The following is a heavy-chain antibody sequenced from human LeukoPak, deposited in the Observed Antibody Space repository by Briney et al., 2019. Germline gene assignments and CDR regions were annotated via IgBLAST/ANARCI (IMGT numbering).Heavy chain of an antibody. CDR2: INSGGSDT. CDR1: GFTFSSYY. Sequence: QSGGSLRLSCAASGFTFSSYYMFWVRQAPGKGLVWVSRINSGGSDTSFADSVKGRFTISRDNSKNTLYLQMNSLRAEDTAVYYCARDHQIVVVPAAFQYYFDYWGQGTLVTVSS. CDR3: ARDHQIVVVPAAFQYYFDY. J-gene: IGHJ4*02. V-gene: IGHV3-74*01. D-gene: IGHD2-2*01.